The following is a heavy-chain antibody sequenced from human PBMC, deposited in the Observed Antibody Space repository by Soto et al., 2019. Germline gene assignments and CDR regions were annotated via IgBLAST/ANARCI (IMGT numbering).Heavy chain of an antibody. D-gene: IGHD3-10*01. CDR2: ISAKWTT. J-gene: IGHJ3*02. CDR3: ASYQSGAADI. V-gene: IGHV4-4*07. Sequence: QVQLQESGPGLVEPSETLSLTCTVSGDSMTSYYCCWIRQSAEQGLEWIGRISAKWTTTYIPSLTSRLTLSVDPSTNQFYLNLKFVTAADTAVYFCASYQSGAADIWGQGPLVTVS. CDR1: GDSMTSYY.